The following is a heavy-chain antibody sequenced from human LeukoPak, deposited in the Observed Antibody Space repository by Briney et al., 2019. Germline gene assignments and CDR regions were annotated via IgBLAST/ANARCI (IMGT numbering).Heavy chain of an antibody. CDR2: ISASGGST. D-gene: IGHD2-2*01. CDR1: GFTFSSYA. Sequence: GGSLRLSCAASGFTFSSYAMNWVRQAPGKGLEWVSTISASGGSTYHAVSVKGRFTISRDNSKNALYLQMNTLRAEDTAVYYCAKAIRTSCYGCNMDVWGEGTTVTVSS. V-gene: IGHV3-23*01. CDR3: AKAIRTSCYGCNMDV. J-gene: IGHJ6*03.